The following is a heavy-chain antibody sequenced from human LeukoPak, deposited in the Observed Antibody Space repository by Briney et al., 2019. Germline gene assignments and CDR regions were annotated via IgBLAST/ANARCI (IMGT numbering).Heavy chain of an antibody. D-gene: IGHD2-21*02. CDR1: GFTFSSYG. V-gene: IGHV3-33*01. CDR3: AREVTSYFDY. J-gene: IGHJ4*02. CDR2: IWYDGSNK. Sequence: PGGSLRLSRAASGFTFSSYGMHWVRQAPGKGLEWVAVIWYDGSNKDYADTVKGRFTISRDNSKNTLYLQMNSLRAEDTAVYYCAREVTSYFDYWGQGTLVTVSS.